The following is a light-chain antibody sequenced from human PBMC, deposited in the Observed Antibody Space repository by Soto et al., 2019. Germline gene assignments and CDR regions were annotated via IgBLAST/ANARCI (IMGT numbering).Light chain of an antibody. V-gene: IGKV3-15*01. CDR1: QSVGSK. Sequence: EIVMTQSPVILSVSPGERATLSCRASQSVGSKLAWYQQKPGQAPRLLIYGASTRATGIPVRFSGSGSGTEFTLTISSLQSEDFAVYYCQQYDVWPVVTFGGGTKVEIK. CDR2: GAS. CDR3: QQYDVWPVVT. J-gene: IGKJ4*01.